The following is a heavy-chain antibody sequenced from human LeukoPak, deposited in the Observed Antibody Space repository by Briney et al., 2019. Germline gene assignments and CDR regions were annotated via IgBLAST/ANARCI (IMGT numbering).Heavy chain of an antibody. V-gene: IGHV1-2*02. Sequence: EASVKVSCTASGYSFNGYYIHWVRQAPGQGLEWMGWINPKSGGTKYAQKFQGRVTMTRDRPITTAYMELSRLRFDDTAVYYCARVSLDYYENFHAFDIWGQGTTLTVSS. CDR3: ARVSLDYYENFHAFDI. CDR2: INPKSGGT. D-gene: IGHD3-16*01. CDR1: GYSFNGYY. J-gene: IGHJ3*02.